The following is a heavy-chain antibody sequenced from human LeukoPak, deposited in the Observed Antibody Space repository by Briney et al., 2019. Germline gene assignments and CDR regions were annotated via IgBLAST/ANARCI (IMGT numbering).Heavy chain of an antibody. D-gene: IGHD3-22*01. Sequence: GGSLRLSCAASGFTVSSNYMSWVRQAPGKGLGWVSVIYSGGSTYYAGSVKGRFTISRDNSKNTLYLQMNSLRAEDTAVYYCARIDSSGYNIDYWGQGTLVTVSS. CDR3: ARIDSSGYNIDY. V-gene: IGHV3-53*01. CDR2: IYSGGST. CDR1: GFTVSSNY. J-gene: IGHJ4*01.